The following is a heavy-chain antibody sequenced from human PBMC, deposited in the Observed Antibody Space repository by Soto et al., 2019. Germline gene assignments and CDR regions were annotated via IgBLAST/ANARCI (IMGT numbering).Heavy chain of an antibody. CDR2: ISGYNGDT. J-gene: IGHJ6*02. CDR1: GGTFTSYA. CDR3: AKNGQPPYYYYGMDV. V-gene: IGHV1-18*01. D-gene: IGHD2-8*01. Sequence: ASVKVSCKASGGTFTSYAISWVRQAPGQGLEWMGWISGYNGDTKYAQKFQGRVTMTIDTSTSTAYMELGSLTSDDTAVYYCAKNGQPPYYYYGMDVWGQGTTVTSP.